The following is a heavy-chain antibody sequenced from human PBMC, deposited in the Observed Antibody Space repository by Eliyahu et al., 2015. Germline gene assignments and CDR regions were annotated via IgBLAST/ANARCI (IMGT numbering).Heavy chain of an antibody. D-gene: IGHD5-18*01. J-gene: IGHJ6*02. CDR1: GXXISXYX. CDR2: IYXSGST. CDR3: ARGAWDTNYYYGMDV. Sequence: QVQLQESVPGLVKPSETLSLTCXVSGXXISXYXWSWXRQPPGKGLEWIGYIYXSGSTXYNPSLKSRVTISVDTSKNQFSLKLSSVTAADTAVYYCARGAWDTNYYYGMDVWGQGTTVTVSS. V-gene: IGHV4-59*01.